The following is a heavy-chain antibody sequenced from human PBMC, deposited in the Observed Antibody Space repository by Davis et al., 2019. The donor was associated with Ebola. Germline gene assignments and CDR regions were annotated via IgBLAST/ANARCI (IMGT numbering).Heavy chain of an antibody. CDR2: IKPDGTET. J-gene: IGHJ5*02. CDR3: ARSWEGFT. CDR1: GFTFSNYW. V-gene: IGHV3-7*01. D-gene: IGHD1-26*01. Sequence: PGGSLRLSCAVSGFTFSNYWMSWVRQAPGKGLEWVANIKPDGTETHYVDSVKGRFTISRDNARNSIYLQMNSLRADDTAVYYCARSWEGFTWGQGTLVTVSS.